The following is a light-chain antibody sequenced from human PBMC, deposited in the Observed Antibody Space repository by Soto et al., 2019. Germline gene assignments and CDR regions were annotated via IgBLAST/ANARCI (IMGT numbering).Light chain of an antibody. CDR1: QSVSNY. J-gene: IGKJ5*01. CDR2: AAS. CDR3: QQYGSSLYT. V-gene: IGKV3-20*01. Sequence: IVLTQSPATLSLSPGERATLSCRASQSVSNYLAWYQQKPGQAPRLLIYAASSRATGIPDRFSGSGSGTDFTLTISRLEPEDFAVYYCQQYGSSLYTFGQGTRLEIK.